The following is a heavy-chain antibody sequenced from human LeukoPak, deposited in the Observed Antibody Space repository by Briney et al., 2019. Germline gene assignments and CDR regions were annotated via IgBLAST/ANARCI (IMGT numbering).Heavy chain of an antibody. D-gene: IGHD3-9*01. V-gene: IGHV4-38-2*02. Sequence: SETLSLTCNVSGYSITSGYYWGWIRQPPGKGLEWIGSMYHSGNPQYNPSLKSRVTISVDTSKNQVSLNLNSVNAADAAVYYCVSQLTHYMDVGGKGTTVTVSS. CDR2: MYHSGNP. CDR3: VSQLTHYMDV. J-gene: IGHJ6*03. CDR1: GYSITSGYY.